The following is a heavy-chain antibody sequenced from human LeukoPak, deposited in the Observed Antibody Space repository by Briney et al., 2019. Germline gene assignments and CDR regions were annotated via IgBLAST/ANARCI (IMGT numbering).Heavy chain of an antibody. J-gene: IGHJ5*02. D-gene: IGHD1-26*01. CDR2: IYYSGST. CDR3: ARNVGATNWFDP. CDR1: GVSIRSYY. Sequence: LETLSLTCTVSGVSIRSYYWSWIRQPPGKGLEWIGQIYYSGSTNYNPSLKTRVTISVDTSKNQFSLKLSSVTAADTAMYYCARNVGATNWFDPLGQGTLVTVSS. V-gene: IGHV4-59*01.